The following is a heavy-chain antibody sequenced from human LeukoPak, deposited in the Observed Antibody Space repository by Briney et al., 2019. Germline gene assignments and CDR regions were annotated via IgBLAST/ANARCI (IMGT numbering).Heavy chain of an antibody. J-gene: IGHJ4*02. CDR1: GGSFSGYY. Sequence: PSETLSLTCAVYGGSFSGYYWSWIRQPPGKGLEWIGEINHSGSTNYNPSLKSRVTISVDTSKNQFSLKLSSVTAADTAVYYCARHAGYSYGPVEYWGQGTLVTVSS. D-gene: IGHD5-18*01. CDR3: ARHAGYSYGPVEY. CDR2: INHSGST. V-gene: IGHV4-34*01.